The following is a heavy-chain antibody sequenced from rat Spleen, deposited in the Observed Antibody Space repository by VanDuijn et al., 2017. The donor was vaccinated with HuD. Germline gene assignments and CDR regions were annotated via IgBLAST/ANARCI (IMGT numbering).Heavy chain of an antibody. J-gene: IGHJ2*01. CDR3: AREGIRGTWTYFDY. D-gene: IGHD4-3*01. V-gene: IGHV4-2*01. CDR2: IDKDSRSI. CDR1: GFNFNDYW. Sequence: EVKLVESGGGLVQPGRSLKLSCAASGFNFNDYWMGWVRQAPGKGLEWIGEIDKDSRSINYTPSLKGKFTISRDNAQNTLYLQMNELGSEDTAIYYCAREGIRGTWTYFDYWGQGVMVTVSS.